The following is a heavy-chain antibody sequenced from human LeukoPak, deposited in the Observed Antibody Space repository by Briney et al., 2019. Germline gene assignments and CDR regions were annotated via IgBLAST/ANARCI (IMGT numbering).Heavy chain of an antibody. Sequence: GGSLRLSWAASGFTFRGSAMHWVRQVSGKGLEWVDRIRSKANSYATADAASVKGRITISRNDSKNTAYLQMNSLKTEDTAVYYRTRQEYGDKASWDYWGQGTLVTVSS. CDR3: TRQEYGDKASWDY. V-gene: IGHV3-73*01. J-gene: IGHJ4*02. CDR1: GFTFRGSA. D-gene: IGHD4-17*01. CDR2: IRSKANSYAT.